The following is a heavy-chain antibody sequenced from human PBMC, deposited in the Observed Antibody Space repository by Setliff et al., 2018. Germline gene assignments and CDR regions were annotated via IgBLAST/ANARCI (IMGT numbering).Heavy chain of an antibody. V-gene: IGHV1-18*01. D-gene: IGHD3-22*01. CDR1: GFTFTDYG. J-gene: IGHJ4*02. CDR2: INNYNFNT. CDR3: ARINFYVSSGYYYAPDF. Sequence: ASVKVSCKSSGFTFTDYGITWVRQVPGQGLEWMGWINNYNFNTQYAQKFQGRVTVTTDTSTTTAYMELRSLRADDTAVYYCARINFYVSSGYYYAPDFLGQGTLVTVSS.